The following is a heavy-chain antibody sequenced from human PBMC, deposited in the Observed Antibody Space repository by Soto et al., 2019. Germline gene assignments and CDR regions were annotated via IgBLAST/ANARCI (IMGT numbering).Heavy chain of an antibody. J-gene: IGHJ4*02. CDR1: GGSISSSSYY. Sequence: QLQLQESGPGLVKPSETLSLTCTVSGGSISSSSYYWGWIRQPPGKGLEWIGSIYYSGSTYYNPSLKSRVTISVDTSKNQFSLKLSSVTAADTAVYYCARHGDYDFWSGLFDYWGQGTLVTVSS. CDR2: IYYSGST. D-gene: IGHD3-3*01. V-gene: IGHV4-39*01. CDR3: ARHGDYDFWSGLFDY.